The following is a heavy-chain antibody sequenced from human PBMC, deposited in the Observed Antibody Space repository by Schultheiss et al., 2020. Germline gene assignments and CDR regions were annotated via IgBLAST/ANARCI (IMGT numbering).Heavy chain of an antibody. CDR1: GYTFTGNY. CDR2: INPNSGGT. D-gene: IGHD2-15*01. Sequence: ASVKVSCEASGYTFTGNYMHWVRQAPGQGLEWMGWINPNSGGTNYAQKFQGRVTMTRDTSISTAYMELRSLRSDDTAVYYCAGGYCSGGSCYFYYGMDVWGQGTTVNVSS. V-gene: IGHV1-2*02. J-gene: IGHJ6*02. CDR3: AGGYCSGGSCYFYYGMDV.